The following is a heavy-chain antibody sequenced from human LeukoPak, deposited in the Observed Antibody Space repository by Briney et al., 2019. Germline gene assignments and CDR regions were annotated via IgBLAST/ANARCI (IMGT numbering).Heavy chain of an antibody. CDR3: ARSRPRGCSGGSCYGPRKYYFDY. V-gene: IGHV1-18*01. CDR1: GYTFTSYG. Sequence: ASVKVSCKASGYTFTSYGISWVRQAPGQGLEWMGWISAYNGNTNYAQKLQGRVTMTTDTSTSTAYMELRSLRSDDTAVYYCARSRPRGCSGGSCYGPRKYYFDYWGQGTLVTVSS. J-gene: IGHJ4*02. D-gene: IGHD2-15*01. CDR2: ISAYNGNT.